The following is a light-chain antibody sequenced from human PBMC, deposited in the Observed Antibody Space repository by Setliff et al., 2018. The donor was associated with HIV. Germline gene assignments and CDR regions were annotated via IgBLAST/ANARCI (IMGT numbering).Light chain of an antibody. Sequence: QSALTQPASVSGSPGQSITISCTGTSSDVGTYNFVSWYQQQPGKAPKLMIYEVSNRPSGVSNRFSGSKSGNTASLTISGLQAEDEADYYCSSYTSISTRGVFGTGTKVTVL. V-gene: IGLV2-14*02. CDR2: EVS. J-gene: IGLJ1*01. CDR3: SSYTSISTRGV. CDR1: SSDVGTYNF.